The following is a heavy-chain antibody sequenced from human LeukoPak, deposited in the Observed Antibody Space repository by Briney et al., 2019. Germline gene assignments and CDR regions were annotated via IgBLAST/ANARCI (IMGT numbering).Heavy chain of an antibody. CDR1: GFTFSSYA. J-gene: IGHJ4*02. D-gene: IGHD1/OR15-1a*01. V-gene: IGHV3-30-3*01. CDR2: ISYDGSNK. CDR3: ARQSNLVRNKDY. Sequence: GGSLRLSCAASGFTFSSYAMHWVRQAPGKGLEWVAVISYDGSNKYYADSVKGRFTISRDNSKNTLYLQMNSLRAEDTAVYYCARQSNLVRNKDYWGQGTLVTVSS.